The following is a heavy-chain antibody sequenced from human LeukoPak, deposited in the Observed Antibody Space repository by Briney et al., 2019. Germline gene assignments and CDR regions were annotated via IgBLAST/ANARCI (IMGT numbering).Heavy chain of an antibody. V-gene: IGHV1-69*06. D-gene: IGHD2-2*01. CDR2: IIPIFGTA. Sequence: SVKVSCKASGGTFSSYAISWVRQAPGQGLEWMGGIIPIFGTANYAQKFQGRVTITADKSTSTAYMELSSLRSEDTAVYYCARDHPRTKDIVVVPAAMNWFDPWDQGTLVTVSS. CDR3: ARDHPRTKDIVVVPAAMNWFDP. J-gene: IGHJ5*02. CDR1: GGTFSSYA.